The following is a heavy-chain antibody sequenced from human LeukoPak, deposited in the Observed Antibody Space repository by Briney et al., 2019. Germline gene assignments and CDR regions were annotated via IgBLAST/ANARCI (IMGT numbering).Heavy chain of an antibody. CDR2: ISTDGGGT. CDR1: GFTFSDYA. CDR3: ARYGSGSYYHY. V-gene: IGHV3-64*01. J-gene: IGHJ4*02. D-gene: IGHD3-10*01. Sequence: GGSLGLSCAASGFTFSDYAMHWVRQAPGKGLEYVSAISTDGGGTYYVNSVKGRFTISRDNSKNTLYLQMGSLRAEDMAVYYCARYGSGSYYHYWGQGTLVTVSS.